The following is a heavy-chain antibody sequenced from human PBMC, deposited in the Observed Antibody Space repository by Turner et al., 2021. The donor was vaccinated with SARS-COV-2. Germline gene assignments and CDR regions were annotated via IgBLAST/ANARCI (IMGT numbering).Heavy chain of an antibody. V-gene: IGHV3-30*18. Sequence: QVQLVESGGGVVQPGWSLRLSCAASGFTFSSHGMHWVRQAPGKGLEWVAVISYDGSNKYYADSVKGRFTISRDNSKNTLYLQMNSLRAEDTAVYYCAKDDNYDFWTGYYMYWGQGTLVTVSS. D-gene: IGHD3-3*01. CDR1: GFTFSSHG. CDR3: AKDDNYDFWTGYYMY. J-gene: IGHJ4*02. CDR2: ISYDGSNK.